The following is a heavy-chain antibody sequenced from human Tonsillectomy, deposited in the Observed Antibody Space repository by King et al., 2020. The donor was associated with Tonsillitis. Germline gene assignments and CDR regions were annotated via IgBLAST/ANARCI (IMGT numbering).Heavy chain of an antibody. V-gene: IGHV3-30*18. D-gene: IGHD3-10*01. J-gene: IGHJ4*02. CDR2: ISYDGSNK. CDR1: GFTFSSYG. Sequence: QVQLVESGGGVVQPGRSLRLSCAASGFTFSSYGMHWVRQAPGKGLEWVEVISYDGSNKYYADSVKGRFTISRDNSKNTLYLQMNSLRAEDTAVYYCAKDGRGSGFDYWGQGTLVTVSS. CDR3: AKDGRGSGFDY.